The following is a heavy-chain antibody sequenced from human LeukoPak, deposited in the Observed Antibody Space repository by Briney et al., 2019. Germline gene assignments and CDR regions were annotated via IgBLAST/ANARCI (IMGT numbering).Heavy chain of an antibody. Sequence: GGSLRLSCAASGFTVSSNYMSWVRQAPGKGLEWVSLIYSGGSTYYPDYVKGRFTISRDNSKNTLYLHMNSLRAEDTAVYYCARANSGWSAGYYYYMDVWGKGTTVTISS. CDR3: ARANSGWSAGYYYYMDV. CDR1: GFTVSSNY. D-gene: IGHD6-19*01. J-gene: IGHJ6*03. V-gene: IGHV3-66*01. CDR2: IYSGGST.